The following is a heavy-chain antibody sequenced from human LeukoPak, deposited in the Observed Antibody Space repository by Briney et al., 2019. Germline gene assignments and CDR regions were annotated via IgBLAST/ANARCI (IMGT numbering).Heavy chain of an antibody. J-gene: IGHJ4*02. V-gene: IGHV3-21*06. Sequence: GGSLRLSCTASGLTFSTSGFNWVRQAPGKGLEWIASIGPTGSDRYHADSIKGRFTISRDNANNFLYLQMNSLRAEDTAVYYCATETNGRHYDYWGQGTLLTVSS. CDR3: ATETNGRHYDY. D-gene: IGHD1-14*01. CDR1: GLTFSTSG. CDR2: IGPTGSDR.